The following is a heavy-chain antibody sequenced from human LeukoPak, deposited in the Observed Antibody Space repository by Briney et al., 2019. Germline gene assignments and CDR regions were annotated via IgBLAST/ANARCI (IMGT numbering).Heavy chain of an antibody. V-gene: IGHV3-7*01. D-gene: IGHD1-26*01. CDR3: ARDKIVGATYFDY. J-gene: IGHJ4*02. CDR2: INQDGSEK. CDR1: GFSFSSYW. Sequence: SGGSLRLSCAVSGFSFSSYWMSWVRQAPGKGLEWVANINQDGSEKYYVDSLKGRFTISRDNAKNSLYLQLNNLRAEDTAVYYCARDKIVGATYFDYWGQGTLATVSS.